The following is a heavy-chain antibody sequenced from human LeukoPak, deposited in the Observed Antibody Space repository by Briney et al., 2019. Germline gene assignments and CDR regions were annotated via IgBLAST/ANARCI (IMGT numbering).Heavy chain of an antibody. J-gene: IGHJ3*02. Sequence: GGSLRLSCAASGFTFSSYGMSWVRQAPGKGLEWVSSISTSSIYIYYADSLKGRFTISRDNAKNSLYLQMNSLRAEDTAVYYCARGRDGYNLVDAFDIWGQGIMVTVSS. CDR2: ISTSSIYI. CDR3: ARGRDGYNLVDAFDI. CDR1: GFTFSSYG. V-gene: IGHV3-21*01. D-gene: IGHD5-24*01.